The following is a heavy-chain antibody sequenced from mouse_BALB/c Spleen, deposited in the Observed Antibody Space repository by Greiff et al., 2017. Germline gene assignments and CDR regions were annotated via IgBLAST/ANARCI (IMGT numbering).Heavy chain of an antibody. V-gene: IGHV14-1*02. Sequence: EVKLQESGAELVRPGALVKLSCKASGFNIKDYYMHWVKQRPEQGLEWIGWIDPENGNTIYDPKFQGKASITADTSSNTAYLQLSSLTSEDTAVYYCARRDYWGQGTSVTVSS. CDR3: ARRDY. CDR2: IDPENGNT. J-gene: IGHJ4*01. CDR1: GFNIKDYY.